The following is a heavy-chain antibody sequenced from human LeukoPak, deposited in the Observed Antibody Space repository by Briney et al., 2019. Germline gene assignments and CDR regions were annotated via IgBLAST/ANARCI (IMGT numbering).Heavy chain of an antibody. D-gene: IGHD2-2*01. CDR2: IYSGST. CDR1: GFTVSSNS. Sequence: PGGSLRLSCTVSGFTVSSNSMSWVRQAPGKGLEWVSFIYSGSTHYSDSVKGRFTISRDNSKNTLYLQMSSLRAEDTAVYYCARNTEVGYCSSTSCLGLDYWGQGTLVTVSS. J-gene: IGHJ4*02. CDR3: ARNTEVGYCSSTSCLGLDY. V-gene: IGHV3-53*01.